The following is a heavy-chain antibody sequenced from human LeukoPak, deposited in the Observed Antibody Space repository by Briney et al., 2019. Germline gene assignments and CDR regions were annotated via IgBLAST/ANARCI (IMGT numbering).Heavy chain of an antibody. CDR2: ISSSGSST. CDR1: GFTFSIHA. J-gene: IGHJ5*02. D-gene: IGHD6-6*01. V-gene: IGHV3-23*01. Sequence: PGGSLRLSCAASGFTFSIHAMSWVRQAPGKGLEWVSAISSSGSSTYYADSVKGRFTISRDNSKNTLYLQMNSLRAEDTAVYYCAIVERAGESAARGLNWFVLWGQGGLVTVS. CDR3: AIVERAGESAARGLNWFVL.